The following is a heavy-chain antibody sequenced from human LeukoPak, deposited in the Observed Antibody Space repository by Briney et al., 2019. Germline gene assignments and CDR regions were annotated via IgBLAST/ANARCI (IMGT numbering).Heavy chain of an antibody. D-gene: IGHD3-9*01. Sequence: SETLSLTCAVYGGSFSGYYWSWIRQSPGKGLEWIGEINHSGSTNYNPSLKSRVTISVDTSKNQFSLKLSSVTAADTAVYYCARGLGLRYFDWSKNWFDPWGQGTLVTVSP. CDR1: GGSFSGYY. CDR3: ARGLGLRYFDWSKNWFDP. CDR2: INHSGST. J-gene: IGHJ5*02. V-gene: IGHV4-34*01.